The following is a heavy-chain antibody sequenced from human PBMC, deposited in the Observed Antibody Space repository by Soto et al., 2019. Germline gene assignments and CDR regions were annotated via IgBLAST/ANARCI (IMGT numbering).Heavy chain of an antibody. CDR1: GGSISSGSYY. D-gene: IGHD2-21*02. Sequence: QVQLQESGPGLLKPSQTLSLTYSVSGGSISSGSYYWSWIRQLPGKGLEWIGYIYSSGNTHYNPSLKSRVTISVDTSKNQFSLKLSSVTAADTAVYYCARDGSGDWNTWFDPWGQGTLVTVSS. V-gene: IGHV4-31*03. CDR3: ARDGSGDWNTWFDP. CDR2: IYSSGNT. J-gene: IGHJ5*02.